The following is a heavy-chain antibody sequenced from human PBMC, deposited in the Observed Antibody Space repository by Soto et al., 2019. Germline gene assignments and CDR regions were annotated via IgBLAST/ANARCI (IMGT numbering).Heavy chain of an antibody. CDR3: AREVQVHTPAFVY. D-gene: IGHD3-10*01. V-gene: IGHV1-69*19. J-gene: IGHJ4*02. CDR1: GGTFNTYA. Sequence: QVQLVQSGAEMKKPGSSVKVSCQSSGGTFNTYAMNWVRQAPGQGPEWMGDISPMFGAANYATKFQGRVTITADESTGTSYLQLCSLTSDDTALYFCAREVQVHTPAFVYWGQGTLVTVSS. CDR2: ISPMFGAA.